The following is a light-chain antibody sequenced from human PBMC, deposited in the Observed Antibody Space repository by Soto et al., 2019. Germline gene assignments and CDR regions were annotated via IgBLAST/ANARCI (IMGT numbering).Light chain of an antibody. J-gene: IGKJ5*01. CDR2: AAS. Sequence: DIQMTQSPSSLSASVGDRVTMTCRASETISTFLNWYQHKPGKAPKLLIYAASRLQSGVPSRFSGSGSGTDFTLPINGLQPEDFASYYCQQSYSTSPITFGQGTRLEI. CDR3: QQSYSTSPIT. CDR1: ETISTF. V-gene: IGKV1-39*01.